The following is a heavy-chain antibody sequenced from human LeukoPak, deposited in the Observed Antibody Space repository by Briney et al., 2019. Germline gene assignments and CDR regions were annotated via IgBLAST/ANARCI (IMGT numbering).Heavy chain of an antibody. CDR1: GGSISSNY. Sequence: PSETLPLTCTVSGGSISSNYWNWIRQPPGKGLEWIGFIYFTGSTIYNPSLKSRVTISVDTSKNQFSLRLTSVTAADTAVYYCARDYSDSSGYSPFQHWGQGTLVTVSS. V-gene: IGHV4-59*01. D-gene: IGHD3-22*01. J-gene: IGHJ1*01. CDR3: ARDYSDSSGYSPFQH. CDR2: IYFTGST.